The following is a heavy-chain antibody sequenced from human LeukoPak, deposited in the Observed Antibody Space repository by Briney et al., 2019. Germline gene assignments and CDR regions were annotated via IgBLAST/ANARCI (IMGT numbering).Heavy chain of an antibody. Sequence: TSETLSLTCAVYGGSFSGYYWSWIRQPPGKGLEWIGEINHSGSTNYNPSLKSRVTISVDTSKNQFSLKLSSVTAADTAVYYCATLTYSSYDAFDIWGQGTMVTVSS. CDR3: ATLTYSSYDAFDI. D-gene: IGHD6-6*01. CDR2: INHSGST. V-gene: IGHV4-34*01. J-gene: IGHJ3*02. CDR1: GGSFSGYY.